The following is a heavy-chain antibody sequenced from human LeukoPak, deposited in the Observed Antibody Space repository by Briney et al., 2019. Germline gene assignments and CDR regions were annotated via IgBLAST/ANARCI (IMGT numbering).Heavy chain of an antibody. CDR2: IDSSGGYM. J-gene: IGHJ4*02. Sequence: GGSLRLSCEASGFTFNTYSMNWARQAPGKGLERVSSIDSSGGYMFYADSVKGRFIISRDNAKDSLYLQMNSLRVEDTAVYYCLRGDRRDYWGQGALVTVSS. V-gene: IGHV3-21*06. CDR1: GFTFNTYS. CDR3: LRGDRRDY.